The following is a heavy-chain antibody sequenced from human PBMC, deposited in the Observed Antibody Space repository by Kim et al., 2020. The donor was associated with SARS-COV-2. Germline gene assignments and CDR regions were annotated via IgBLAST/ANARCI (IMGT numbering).Heavy chain of an antibody. Sequence: YYADSVKGRFTITRDNSKNTLYLQMNSLRAEDTAVYYCAKIWGIAAAEDYWGQGTLVTVSS. V-gene: IGHV3-30*02. D-gene: IGHD6-13*01. CDR3: AKIWGIAAAEDY. J-gene: IGHJ4*02.